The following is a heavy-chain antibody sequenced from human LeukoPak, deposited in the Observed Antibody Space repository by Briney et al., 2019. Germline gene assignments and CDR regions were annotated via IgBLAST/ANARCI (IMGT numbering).Heavy chain of an antibody. CDR3: AKDGGSAWGEGIYYFDY. CDR2: IRSDGSNK. CDR1: GFIFRFYG. V-gene: IGHV3-30*02. J-gene: IGHJ4*02. Sequence: GGSLRLSCASSGFIFRFYGMHWARQAPGKGLEWVAFIRSDGSNKYYADSVKGRFTISRDNSKNTLYLQMNSLRPEDTAVYYCAKDGGSAWGEGIYYFDYWGQGTLVTVSS. D-gene: IGHD6-19*01.